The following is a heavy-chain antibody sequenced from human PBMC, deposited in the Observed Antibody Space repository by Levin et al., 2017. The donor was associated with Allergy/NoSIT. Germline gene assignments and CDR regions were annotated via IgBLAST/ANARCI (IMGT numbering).Heavy chain of an antibody. D-gene: IGHD3-10*01. CDR1: GFTFSNHW. Sequence: GESLKISCVASGFTFSNHWMGWVRQAPGEGLEWVANIKTDGTEKNYVDSVKGRFTISRDNAKNSLFLQMNSLRAEDTAVYYCAEYYFGSGRWDWGQGTLVTVSS. J-gene: IGHJ4*02. CDR3: AEYYFGSGRWD. CDR2: IKTDGTEK. V-gene: IGHV3-7*01.